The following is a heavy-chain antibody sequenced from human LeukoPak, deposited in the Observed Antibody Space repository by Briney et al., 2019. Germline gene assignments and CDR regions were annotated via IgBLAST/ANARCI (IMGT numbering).Heavy chain of an antibody. CDR3: ARDLLTTLDY. CDR2: IYYSGST. V-gene: IGHV4-31*03. J-gene: IGHJ4*02. Sequence: SQTLSLTCTVSGGSISSGGCYWSWIRQHPGKGLEWIGYIYYSGSTYYNPSLKSRVTIPVDTSKNQFSLKLSSVTAADTAVYYCARDLLTTLDYWGQGTLVTVSS. CDR1: GGSISSGGCY. D-gene: IGHD2-15*01.